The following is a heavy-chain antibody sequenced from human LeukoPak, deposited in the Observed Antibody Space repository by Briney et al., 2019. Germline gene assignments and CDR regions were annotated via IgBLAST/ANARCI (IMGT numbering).Heavy chain of an antibody. V-gene: IGHV1-69*04. CDR1: GGTFSSYT. CDR3: ARDTAMEDGGEDNWFDP. D-gene: IGHD5-18*01. Sequence: SVKVSCKASGGTFSSYTISWVRQAPGQGLEWMGRIIPILGIANYAQKFQGRVTITADKSTSTAYMELSSLGSEDTAVYYCARDTAMEDGGEDNWFDPWGQGTLVTVSS. J-gene: IGHJ5*02. CDR2: IIPILGIA.